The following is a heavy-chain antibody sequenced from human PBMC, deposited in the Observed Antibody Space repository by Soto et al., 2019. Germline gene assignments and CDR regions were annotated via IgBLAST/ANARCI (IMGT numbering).Heavy chain of an antibody. V-gene: IGHV3-30*18. CDR2: ISYDGSNK. D-gene: IGHD4-17*01. CDR1: GFTFSSYG. J-gene: IGHJ4*02. CDR3: AKAPGPLYGDPFDY. Sequence: QVQLVESGGGVVQPGRSLRLSCAASGFTFSSYGMHLVRQAPGKGLEWVAVISYDGSNKYYADSVKGRFTISRDNSKNTLYLQMNSLRAEDTAVYYCAKAPGPLYGDPFDYWGQGTLVTVSS.